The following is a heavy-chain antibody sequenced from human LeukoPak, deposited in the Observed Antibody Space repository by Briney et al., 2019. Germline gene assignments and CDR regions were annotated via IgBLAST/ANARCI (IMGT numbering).Heavy chain of an antibody. J-gene: IGHJ4*02. D-gene: IGHD3-9*01. Sequence: PSETLSLTCAVYGGSFSDYNWTWIRQPPGKGLEWIGYIYYSGSTNYNPSLKSRVTISVDTSKNQFSLKLSSVTAADTAVYYCARMYYDILTGYYHFDYWGQGTLVTVSS. CDR2: IYYSGST. V-gene: IGHV4-59*01. CDR1: GGSFSDYN. CDR3: ARMYYDILTGYYHFDY.